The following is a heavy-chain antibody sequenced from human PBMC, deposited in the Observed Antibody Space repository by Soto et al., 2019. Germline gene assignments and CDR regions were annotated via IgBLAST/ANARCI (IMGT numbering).Heavy chain of an antibody. CDR1: GGSISSYY. Sequence: SETLSLTCTVSGGSISSYYWSWIRQPPGKGLEWIGYIYYSGSTNYNPSLKSRVTISVDTSKNQFSLKLSSVTAADTAVYYCGRGHKWFGESTYFDYWGQGTLVTVSS. CDR2: IYYSGST. V-gene: IGHV4-59*01. CDR3: GRGHKWFGESTYFDY. J-gene: IGHJ4*02. D-gene: IGHD3-10*01.